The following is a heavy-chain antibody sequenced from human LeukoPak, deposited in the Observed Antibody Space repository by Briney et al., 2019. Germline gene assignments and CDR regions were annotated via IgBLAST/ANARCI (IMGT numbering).Heavy chain of an antibody. CDR1: GGSISSYY. D-gene: IGHD3-10*01. J-gene: IGHJ3*02. CDR2: IYYSGST. Sequence: SETLSLTCTVSGGSISSYYWSWIRQPPGKGLEWIGYIYYSGSTYYNPPLKSRVTISVDTSKNQFSLKLSSVTAADTAVYYCARERGAFDIWGQGTMVTVSS. V-gene: IGHV4-30-4*08. CDR3: ARERGAFDI.